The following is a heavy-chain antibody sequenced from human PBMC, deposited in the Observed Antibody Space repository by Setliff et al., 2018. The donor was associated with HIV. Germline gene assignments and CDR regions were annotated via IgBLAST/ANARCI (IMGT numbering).Heavy chain of an antibody. Sequence: EASVKVSCKVSGYTLTEVSIHWVRQAPKKGLEWMGYFDPQDGETVHAQKFQGRVTLTEDTSTDTAYMELSGLRSEDTAVYYCARIVRPSYYYYYYMDVWGKGTTVTVSS. D-gene: IGHD3-10*02. V-gene: IGHV1-24*01. CDR3: ARIVRPSYYYYYYMDV. CDR1: GYTLTEVS. J-gene: IGHJ6*03. CDR2: FDPQDGET.